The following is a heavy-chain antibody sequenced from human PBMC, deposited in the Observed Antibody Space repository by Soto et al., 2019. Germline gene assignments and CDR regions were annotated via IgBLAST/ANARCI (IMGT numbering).Heavy chain of an antibody. V-gene: IGHV4-39*01. CDR1: GGSISSSSYY. D-gene: IGHD4-17*01. Sequence: QLQLQESGPGLVKPSETLSLTCTVSGGSISSSSYYWGWIRQPPGKGLEWIGSIYYSWSSYYNPSLKRRVTISVDTSKIQFSLKLSSVTAADTAVYYCARHSGLPYDYGDSGRAFDIWGQGTMVTVSS. J-gene: IGHJ3*02. CDR3: ARHSGLPYDYGDSGRAFDI. CDR2: IYYSWSS.